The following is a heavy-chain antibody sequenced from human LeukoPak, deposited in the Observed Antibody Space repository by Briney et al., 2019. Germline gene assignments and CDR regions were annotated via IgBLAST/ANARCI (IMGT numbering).Heavy chain of an antibody. Sequence: PGGSLRLSCAASGFTFDDYAMHWIRQAPGKGLEWVSGISWNSDNIGYADSVKGRFTISRDNSKYTLSLQMNSLRAEDTAVYYCAKVDNWKYGHHDLWGQGTLVTVSS. J-gene: IGHJ5*02. CDR3: AKVDNWKYGHHDL. CDR2: ISWNSDNI. CDR1: GFTFDDYA. D-gene: IGHD1-1*01. V-gene: IGHV3-9*01.